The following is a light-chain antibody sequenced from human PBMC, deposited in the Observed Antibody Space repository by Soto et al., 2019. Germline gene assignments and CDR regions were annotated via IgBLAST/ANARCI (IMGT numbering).Light chain of an antibody. CDR1: QSVARN. V-gene: IGKV3-15*01. CDR2: GAS. CDR3: QQYHNWPPQYT. J-gene: IGKJ2*01. Sequence: EIVMTQSPASLSVSPGDGATLSCRASQSVARNVAWYQQKPGQGPRLLIHGASTRAVGVPARFSGSGSGTDFTLTISSLQSEDFAVSYCQQYHNWPPQYTFGQGTKLQIK.